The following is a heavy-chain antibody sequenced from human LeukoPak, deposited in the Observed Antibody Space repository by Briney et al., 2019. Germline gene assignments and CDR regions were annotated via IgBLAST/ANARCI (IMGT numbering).Heavy chain of an antibody. CDR2: IYHSGST. V-gene: IGHV4-30-2*01. CDR3: ARAGYCSGGSCSFRYFDY. CDR1: GGSISSGGYS. D-gene: IGHD2-15*01. Sequence: SQTLSLTCAVSGGSISSGGYSWSWIRQPPGKGLEWIGYIYHSGSTYYNPSLKSRATISVDRSKNQFSLKLSSVTAADTAVYYCARAGYCSGGSCSFRYFDYWGQGTLVTVSS. J-gene: IGHJ4*02.